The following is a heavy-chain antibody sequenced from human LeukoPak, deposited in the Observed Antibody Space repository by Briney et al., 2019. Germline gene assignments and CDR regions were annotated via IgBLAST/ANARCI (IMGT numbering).Heavy chain of an antibody. CDR3: EPPLQFLES. CDR2: INSSGGST. CDR1: GLTFSTST. Sequence: GGSLRLSCATSGLTFSTSTMTWVRQAPGKGLEWVSTINSSGGSTYYAASVKGRFTISRDNSKNTLYLQMNSLRAEDTAVYYCEPPLQFLESWGQGTLVIVSS. V-gene: IGHV3-23*01. D-gene: IGHD3-3*01. J-gene: IGHJ5*02.